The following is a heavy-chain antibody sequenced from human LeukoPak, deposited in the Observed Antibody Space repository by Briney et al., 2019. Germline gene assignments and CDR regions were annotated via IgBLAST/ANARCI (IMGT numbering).Heavy chain of an antibody. CDR2: INPSVSYT. CDR3: ARHNREDFDY. D-gene: IGHD2/OR15-2a*01. J-gene: IGHJ4*02. Sequence: GESLRISCKGSGYSFTNYWISWVRQLPGKGLEWMGRINPSVSYTNYSPSFQGHVTISADKSISTAYVQWSSLKATDTAIYYCARHNREDFDYWGQGTLVTVSS. CDR1: GYSFTNYW. V-gene: IGHV5-10-1*01.